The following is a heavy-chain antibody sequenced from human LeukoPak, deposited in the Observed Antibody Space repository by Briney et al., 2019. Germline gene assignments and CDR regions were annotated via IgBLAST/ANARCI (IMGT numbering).Heavy chain of an antibody. D-gene: IGHD3/OR15-3a*01. CDR1: GGSISSSSFY. CDR3: ARDDFWTGYYTFAY. V-gene: IGHV4-39*07. Sequence: PSETLSLTCTVSGGSISSSSFYWGWIRQPPGKGLEWIGSVYSRGSTYYTPSPKSRVTISIDTSKNQFSLRLTSVTATDTAVYYCARDDFWTGYYTFAYWSQGTLVTVSS. CDR2: VYSRGST. J-gene: IGHJ4*02.